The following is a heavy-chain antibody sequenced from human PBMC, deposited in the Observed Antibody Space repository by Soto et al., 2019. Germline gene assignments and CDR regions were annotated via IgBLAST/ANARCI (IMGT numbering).Heavy chain of an antibody. CDR2: IIPIFGTA. J-gene: IGHJ6*02. D-gene: IGHD1-26*01. CDR3: ARQDASGSYWRIYYYYGMDV. CDR1: GGTFSSYA. V-gene: IGHV1-69*13. Sequence: GASVKVSCKASGGTFSSYAISWVRQAPGQGLEWMGGIIPIFGTANYAQKFQGRVTITADESTSTAYMELSSLRSEDTAVYYCARQDASGSYWRIYYYYGMDVWGQGTTVTVSS.